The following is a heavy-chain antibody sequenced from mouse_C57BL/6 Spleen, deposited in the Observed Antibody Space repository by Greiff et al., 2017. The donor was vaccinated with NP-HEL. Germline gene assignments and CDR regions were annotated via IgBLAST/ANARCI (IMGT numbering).Heavy chain of an antibody. CDR3: AKNSGSSYYFDY. Sequence: VKLVESGPGLVQPSQSLSITCTVSGFSLTSYGVHWVRQSPGKGLEWLGVIWRGGSTDYNAAFMSRLSITKDNSKSQVFFKMNSLQADDTAIYYCAKNSGSSYYFDYWGQGTTLTVSS. V-gene: IGHV2-5*01. CDR1: GFSLTSYG. CDR2: IWRGGST. D-gene: IGHD1-1*01. J-gene: IGHJ2*01.